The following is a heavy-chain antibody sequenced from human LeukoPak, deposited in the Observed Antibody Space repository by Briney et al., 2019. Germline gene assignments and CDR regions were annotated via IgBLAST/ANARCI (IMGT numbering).Heavy chain of an antibody. CDR1: GGSFSGYY. CDR3: ARGIVYSSSSDY. CDR2: INHSGST. V-gene: IGHV4-34*01. J-gene: IGHJ4*02. D-gene: IGHD6-6*01. Sequence: PSETLSLTCAVYGGSFSGYYWSWIRQPPGKGLEWIGEINHSGSTNYNPSLKSRVTISVDTSKNQFSLKLSSVTAADTAVYYCARGIVYSSSSDYWGQGTLVTVSS.